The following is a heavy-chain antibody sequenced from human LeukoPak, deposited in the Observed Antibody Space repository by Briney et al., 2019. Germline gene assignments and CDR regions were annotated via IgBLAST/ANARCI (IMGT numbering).Heavy chain of an antibody. Sequence: SETLSLTCTVSGGSISSYYWSWIRQPPGKGLEWIGYIYYSGSTNYNPSLKSRVTISVDTSKNQFSLKLSSVTAADTAVYYCAREKGTDAFDIWGQGTMATVSS. J-gene: IGHJ3*02. V-gene: IGHV4-59*01. D-gene: IGHD1-1*01. CDR1: GGSISSYY. CDR2: IYYSGST. CDR3: AREKGTDAFDI.